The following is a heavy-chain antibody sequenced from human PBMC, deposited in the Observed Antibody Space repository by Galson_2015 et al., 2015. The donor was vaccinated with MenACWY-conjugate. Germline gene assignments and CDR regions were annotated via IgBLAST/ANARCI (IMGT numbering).Heavy chain of an antibody. CDR2: IYYSGST. V-gene: IGHV4-39*01. J-gene: IGHJ3*02. CDR1: GDSISNANYY. Sequence: TLSLTCTVSGDSISNANYYWGWIRPPPGKGLEWIGSIYYSGSTYYSPSLKRRVSISVDTSKKQYSLKVSSVTAADTAIYYCARRGRADAFDMWGQGTMVTVSS. CDR3: ARRGRADAFDM.